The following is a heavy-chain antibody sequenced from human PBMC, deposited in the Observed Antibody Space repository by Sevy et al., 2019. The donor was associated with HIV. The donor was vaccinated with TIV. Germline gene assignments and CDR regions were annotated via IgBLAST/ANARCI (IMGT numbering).Heavy chain of an antibody. CDR3: AASGDFDFWSGYYK. J-gene: IGHJ4*02. Sequence: ASVKVSCKASGFTFTNSAIQWVRQPRGQRLEWIGWIVVGSYNTNYAQKFRERVTITGDMSTSTAYLELSSLRSEDTAVYYCAASGDFDFWSGYYKWGQGTLVTVSS. CDR1: GFTFTNSA. V-gene: IGHV1-58*02. D-gene: IGHD3-3*01. CDR2: IVVGSYNT.